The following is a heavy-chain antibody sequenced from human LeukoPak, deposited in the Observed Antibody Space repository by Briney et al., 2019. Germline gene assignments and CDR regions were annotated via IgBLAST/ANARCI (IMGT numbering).Heavy chain of an antibody. CDR1: GYTFTSYG. CDR2: IIPILGIA. D-gene: IGHD6-6*01. V-gene: IGHV1-69*04. Sequence: ASVKVSCKASGYTFTSYGISWVRQAPGQGLEWMGRIIPILGIANYAQKFQGGVTITADKSTSTAYMELSSLRSEDTAVYYCARLSSSPIIYYYYGMDVWGQGTTVTVSS. J-gene: IGHJ6*02. CDR3: ARLSSSPIIYYYYGMDV.